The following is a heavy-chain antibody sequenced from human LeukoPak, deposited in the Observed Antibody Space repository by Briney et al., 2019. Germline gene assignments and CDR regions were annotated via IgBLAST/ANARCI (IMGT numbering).Heavy chain of an antibody. D-gene: IGHD3-22*01. CDR3: ASGDMTYYYDSSGYNFDY. J-gene: IGHJ4*02. Sequence: ASVKVSCKASGYTFPSYGISWVRPAPGQGLEWMGWISAYNGNTNYAQKLQGRVTMTTDTSTSTAYMELRSLRSDDTAVYYCASGDMTYYYDSSGYNFDYWGQGTLVTVSS. CDR2: ISAYNGNT. CDR1: GYTFPSYG. V-gene: IGHV1-18*01.